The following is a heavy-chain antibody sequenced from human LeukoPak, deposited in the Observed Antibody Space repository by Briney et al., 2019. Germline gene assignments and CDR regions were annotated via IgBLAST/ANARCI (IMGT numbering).Heavy chain of an antibody. J-gene: IGHJ4*02. V-gene: IGHV3-23*01. CDR1: GFTFSSYA. Sequence: PGGSLRLSCAASGFTFSSYAMSWVRQAPGKGLEWASAISGSGGSTYYADSVKGRFTISRDNSKNTLYLQMNRLRAEDTAVYYCAKSRGWLQIWDYWGQGTLVSVSS. CDR2: ISGSGGST. D-gene: IGHD5-24*01. CDR3: AKSRGWLQIWDY.